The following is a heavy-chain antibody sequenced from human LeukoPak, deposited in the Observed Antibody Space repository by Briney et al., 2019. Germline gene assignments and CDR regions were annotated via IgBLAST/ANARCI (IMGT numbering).Heavy chain of an antibody. CDR1: GGSISSYY. Sequence: PSETLSLTCTVSGGSISSYYWSWIRQPPRKGLEWIGYIYYSGSTNYNPSLKSRLTISVDTSKNQFSLKLSSVTAADTAVYYCARRHIYGYYFDYWGQGTLVTVSS. D-gene: IGHD5-18*01. CDR3: ARRHIYGYYFDY. CDR2: IYYSGST. V-gene: IGHV4-59*08. J-gene: IGHJ4*02.